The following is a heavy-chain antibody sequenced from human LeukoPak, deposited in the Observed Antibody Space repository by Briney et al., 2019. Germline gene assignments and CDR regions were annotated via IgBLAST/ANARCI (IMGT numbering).Heavy chain of an antibody. V-gene: IGHV1-24*01. D-gene: IGHD3-3*01. J-gene: IGHJ5*02. CDR2: FDPEDGET. CDR3: ATVGYDFYWSDP. Sequence: GASVKVSCKVSGYTLTELSMHWVRQAPGKGLEWMGGFDPEDGETIYAQKFQGRVTMTEDTSTDTAYMELSSLRSEDTAVYYCATVGYDFYWSDPWGQGTLVTVSS. CDR1: GYTLTELS.